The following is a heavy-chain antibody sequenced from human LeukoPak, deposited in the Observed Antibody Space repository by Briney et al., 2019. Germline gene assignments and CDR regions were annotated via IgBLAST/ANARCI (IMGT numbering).Heavy chain of an antibody. V-gene: IGHV3-23*01. D-gene: IGHD3-10*01. Sequence: GGSLRLSCAASGFTFSSYAMSWVRQAPGKGLEWVSAISGSGGSTYYADSVKGRFTISRDNSKNTLYLQMNSLRAEDTAVYYCANYGSGSYYNDLDYWGQGTLVTVSS. CDR1: GFTFSSYA. CDR3: ANYGSGSYYNDLDY. J-gene: IGHJ4*02. CDR2: ISGSGGST.